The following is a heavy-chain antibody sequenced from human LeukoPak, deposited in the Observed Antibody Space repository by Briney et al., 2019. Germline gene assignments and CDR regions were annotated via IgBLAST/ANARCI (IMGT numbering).Heavy chain of an antibody. CDR1: GFTFSSYV. D-gene: IGHD3-3*01. V-gene: IGHV3-64*01. J-gene: IGHJ6*02. CDR2: ISGNGGST. Sequence: GGSLRLSCAASGFTFSSYVMYWVRQAPGKGLEYVSAISGNGGSTYYANSVKGRFIISRDNSKNTLYLQMGSLRAEDMAVYYCARVGYYSGYYGMDVWGQGTTVTVSS. CDR3: ARVGYYSGYYGMDV.